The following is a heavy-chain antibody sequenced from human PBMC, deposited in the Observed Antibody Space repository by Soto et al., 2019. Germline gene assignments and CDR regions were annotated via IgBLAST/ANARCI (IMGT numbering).Heavy chain of an antibody. Sequence: SETLSLTCSVSDGSISSGSYYWGWLRQPPGKGLEWIGSIFNSGTMYYNPSLKSRVTISVDTSKNQFSLKLNSVTAADTAVYYCAGHFGVKSERSPLWGFDPWGQGTLVTVSS. V-gene: IGHV4-39*01. CDR3: AGHFGVKSERSPLWGFDP. J-gene: IGHJ5*02. D-gene: IGHD3-16*01. CDR1: DGSISSGSYY. CDR2: IFNSGTM.